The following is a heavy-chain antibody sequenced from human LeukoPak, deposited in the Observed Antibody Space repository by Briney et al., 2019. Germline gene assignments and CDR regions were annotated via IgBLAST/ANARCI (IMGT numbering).Heavy chain of an antibody. CDR1: GFTFSSYG. D-gene: IGHD3-16*02. J-gene: IGHJ4*02. V-gene: IGHV3-33*06. CDR3: AKERAGYTNPYYFDY. Sequence: GRSLRLSCAASGFTFSSYGMHWVRQAPGKGLEWVAVIWYDGSNKYYADSVKGRFTISRDNSKSTLYLHMNSLRAEDTAVYYCAKERAGYTNPYYFDYWGQGTLVTVSS. CDR2: IWYDGSNK.